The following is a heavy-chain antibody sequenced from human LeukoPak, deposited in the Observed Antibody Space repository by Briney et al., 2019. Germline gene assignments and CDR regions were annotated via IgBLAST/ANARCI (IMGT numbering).Heavy chain of an antibody. CDR2: INPNSGAT. D-gene: IGHD2-2*01. Sequence: ASVKVSCKASGYTFTSYGISWVRQAPGQGLEWMGWINPNSGATNYAQKSQGRVTMTSDTSISTAYMEVGRLRPDDTAVYYCASPGRYCDTTNCYSQHVPYFWGQGTLVIVSS. CDR3: ASPGRYCDTTNCYSQHVPYF. J-gene: IGHJ4*02. CDR1: GYTFTSYG. V-gene: IGHV1-2*02.